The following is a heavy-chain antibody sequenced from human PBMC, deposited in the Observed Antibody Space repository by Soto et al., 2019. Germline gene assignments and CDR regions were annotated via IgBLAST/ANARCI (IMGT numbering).Heavy chain of an antibody. Sequence: QVQLVQSGAEVKKPGASVKVSCKASGYTVTSYAMHWVRQAPGQRLEWMGWINAGNGNIKYSQKFQGRVTITRDTSASTAYMELSSLRSEDTAVYYCARDPRGGSYYYFDYWGQGTLVTVSS. J-gene: IGHJ4*02. V-gene: IGHV1-3*01. CDR3: ARDPRGGSYYYFDY. D-gene: IGHD1-26*01. CDR2: INAGNGNI. CDR1: GYTVTSYA.